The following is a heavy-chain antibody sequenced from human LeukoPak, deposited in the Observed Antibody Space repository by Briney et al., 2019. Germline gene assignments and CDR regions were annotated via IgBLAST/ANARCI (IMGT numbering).Heavy chain of an antibody. CDR3: ARERDYYDSSAYVNWYLDL. Sequence: PGGSLRLSCAAPGFTFSSYTMNWVRRAPGKGLEWVSSISSSSDHIYYADSVKGRFTISRDNAKNSLYLQMNSLRAEDTAVYYCARERDYYDSSAYVNWYLDLWGRGTLVTVSS. D-gene: IGHD3-22*01. CDR1: GFTFSSYT. J-gene: IGHJ2*01. CDR2: ISSSSDHI. V-gene: IGHV3-21*01.